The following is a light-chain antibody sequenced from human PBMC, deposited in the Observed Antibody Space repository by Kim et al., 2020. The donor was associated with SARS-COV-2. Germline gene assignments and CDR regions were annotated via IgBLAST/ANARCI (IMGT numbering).Light chain of an antibody. CDR1: QDISNY. J-gene: IGKJ4*01. CDR2: DAS. Sequence: DIQMTQSPSSLSASVGDRVTITCQASQDISNYLNWYQQKPGKAPKLLIYDASNLETGVPSRFSGSGSGTDFTFTISSLQPEDIATYYCQQYDKHPHTFGGGTKLEI. CDR3: QQYDKHPHT. V-gene: IGKV1-33*01.